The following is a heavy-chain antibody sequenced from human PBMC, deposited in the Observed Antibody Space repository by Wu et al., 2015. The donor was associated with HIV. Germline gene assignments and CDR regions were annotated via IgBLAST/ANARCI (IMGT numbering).Heavy chain of an antibody. Sequence: QAQLVQFGAEVKKPGSSVRISCKASGDNFVSYTISWVRQAPGQGLECLGWISTYNGNTNYAQKFQGRVTMTTDTSTSTAYMELRSLRSDDTAVYYCARDGSLSALENWFDPWGQGTLVTVSS. CDR2: ISTYNGNT. V-gene: IGHV1-18*01. J-gene: IGHJ5*02. D-gene: IGHD3-10*01. CDR3: ARDGSLSALENWFDP. CDR1: GDNFVSYT.